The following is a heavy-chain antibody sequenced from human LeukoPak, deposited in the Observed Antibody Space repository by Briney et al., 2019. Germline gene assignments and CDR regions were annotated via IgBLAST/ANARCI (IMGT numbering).Heavy chain of an antibody. CDR3: AKVRTYDSSGYYSHCFDY. D-gene: IGHD3-22*01. CDR1: GFNFGTYA. J-gene: IGHJ4*02. Sequence: GGSLRLSCVASGFNFGTYAMGWVRQAPGKGLEWVSALSASGGSTYYADSVMGRFTISRERSRNTVYLQMNSLRVEDTARYYCAKVRTYDSSGYYSHCFDYWGQGTLVTVSS. CDR2: LSASGGST. V-gene: IGHV3-23*01.